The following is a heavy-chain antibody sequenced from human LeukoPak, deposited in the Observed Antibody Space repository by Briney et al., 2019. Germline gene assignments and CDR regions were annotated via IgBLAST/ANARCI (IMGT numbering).Heavy chain of an antibody. CDR1: GFTVSSNY. J-gene: IGHJ4*02. D-gene: IGHD3-22*01. CDR3: ARDVGRSGYTDY. CDR2: ISSSGSSI. V-gene: IGHV3-11*04. Sequence: GGSLRLSCAASGFTVSSNYMSWIRQAPGKGLEWVSYISSSGSSIYYADSVKGRFTISRDNAKNSLYLQMNSLRAEDTAVYYCARDVGRSGYTDYWGQGTLVTVSS.